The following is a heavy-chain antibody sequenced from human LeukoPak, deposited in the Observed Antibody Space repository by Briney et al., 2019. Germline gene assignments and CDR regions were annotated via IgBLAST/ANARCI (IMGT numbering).Heavy chain of an antibody. CDR2: IKQDGSEK. D-gene: IGHD3-9*01. CDR1: GFTLSSSW. V-gene: IGHV3-7*01. Sequence: GGSLRLSCAASGFTLSSSWMSWVRQAPGKGLEWVANIKQDGSEKYYVDSVKGRFTISRDNAKNSLYLQMNSLRAEDTAVYYCATGLYYFDYWGQGTLVTVSS. CDR3: ATGLYYFDY. J-gene: IGHJ4*02.